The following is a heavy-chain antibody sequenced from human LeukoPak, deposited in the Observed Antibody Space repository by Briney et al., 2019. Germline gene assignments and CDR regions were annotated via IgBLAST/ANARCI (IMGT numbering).Heavy chain of an antibody. D-gene: IGHD2-8*01. Sequence: ASVKVSCKASGYTFTGYYMHWVRQAPGQGLEWMGWINPNSGGTNYAQKFQGRVTMTRDTSISTAYMELSRLRSDDTAVYYCAREPPSYCTNGVCYSYFDYWGQGTLVTVSS. CDR2: INPNSGGT. CDR3: AREPPSYCTNGVCYSYFDY. J-gene: IGHJ4*02. V-gene: IGHV1-2*02. CDR1: GYTFTGYY.